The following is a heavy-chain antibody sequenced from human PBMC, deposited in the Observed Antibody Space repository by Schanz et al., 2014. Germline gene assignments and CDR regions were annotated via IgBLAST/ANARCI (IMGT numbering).Heavy chain of an antibody. J-gene: IGHJ3*02. V-gene: IGHV3-53*01. CDR1: GFTVSSNY. CDR2: VYMSAAST. D-gene: IGHD3-10*01. Sequence: VQLVESGGGLIQPGGSLRLSCAVSGFTVSSNYMSWVRQAPGKGLEWVSTVYMSAASTRYADSVKGRFTISRDNAKNSLFLQMNSLTAEDTAVYYCVREDMVRGIRAFDIWGQGTMVTVSS. CDR3: VREDMVRGIRAFDI.